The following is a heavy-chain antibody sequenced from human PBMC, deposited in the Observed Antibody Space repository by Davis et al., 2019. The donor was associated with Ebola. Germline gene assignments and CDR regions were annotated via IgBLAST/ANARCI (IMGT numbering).Heavy chain of an antibody. J-gene: IGHJ5*02. CDR3: ARHVGYCTNGVCYPIHNWFDP. D-gene: IGHD2-8*01. CDR1: GGAISSGGYS. Sequence: MPSETLSLTCAVSGGAISSGGYSWSWIRQPPGKGLEWIGYIYHRGSTYYKPSLKSRVTISVDTSKNQFSLKLSSVAAADTAVYYCARHVGYCTNGVCYPIHNWFDPWGQGTLVTVSS. V-gene: IGHV4-30-2*05. CDR2: IYHRGST.